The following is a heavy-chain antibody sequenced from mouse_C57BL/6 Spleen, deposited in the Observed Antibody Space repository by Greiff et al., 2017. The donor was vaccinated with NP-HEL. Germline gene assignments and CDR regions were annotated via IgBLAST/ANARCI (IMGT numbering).Heavy chain of an antibody. V-gene: IGHV5-6*02. D-gene: IGHD1-1*01. Sequence: EVKLVESGGDLVKPGGSLKLSCAASGFTFSSYGMSWVRQTPDKRLEWVATISSGGSYSYYPDSVKGRFTISRDNAKNTLYLQMSSLKSEDTAMYYCASYYYGSSPYWYFDVWGTGTTVTVSS. CDR3: ASYYYGSSPYWYFDV. CDR1: GFTFSSYG. CDR2: ISSGGSYS. J-gene: IGHJ1*03.